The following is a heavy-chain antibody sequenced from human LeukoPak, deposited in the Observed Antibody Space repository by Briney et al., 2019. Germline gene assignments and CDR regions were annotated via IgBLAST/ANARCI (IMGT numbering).Heavy chain of an antibody. CDR3: ARGEKPYDSSGYYLID. Sequence: GGSLRLSCAASGFTVSSNYMSWVRQAPGKGLEWVSVICSGGSTYYADSVKGRFTISRDNSKNTLYLQMNSLRAEDTAVYYCARGEKPYDSSGYYLIDWGQGTLVTVSS. CDR2: ICSGGST. CDR1: GFTVSSNY. J-gene: IGHJ4*02. D-gene: IGHD3-22*01. V-gene: IGHV3-53*01.